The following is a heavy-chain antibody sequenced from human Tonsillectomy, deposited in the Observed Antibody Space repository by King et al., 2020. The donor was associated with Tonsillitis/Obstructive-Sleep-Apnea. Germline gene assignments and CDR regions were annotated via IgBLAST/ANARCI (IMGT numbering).Heavy chain of an antibody. CDR3: ARQDGYNYYYYYGMDV. Sequence: VQLVESGAEVKKPGESLRISCKGSGYSFTSYWISWVRQMPGKGLEWMGRIDPSDSYTNYSPSFQGHVTISADKSISTAYLQWSSLKASDTAMCYCARQDGYNYYYYYGMDVWGQGTTVTVSS. V-gene: IGHV5-10-1*03. J-gene: IGHJ6*02. CDR1: GYSFTSYW. D-gene: IGHD5-24*01. CDR2: IDPSDSYT.